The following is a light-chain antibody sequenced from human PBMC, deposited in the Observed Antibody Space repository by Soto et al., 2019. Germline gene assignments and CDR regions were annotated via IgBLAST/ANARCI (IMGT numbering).Light chain of an antibody. V-gene: IGKV1-13*02. CDR3: QQFIL. CDR1: QGISSA. Sequence: AIQLTQSPSSLSASVGDRVTITCRASQGISSALAWYQQKPGKAPKLLIYDASSLESGVPSRFSGSGSGTDFTLPISSLPPEEFATYYCQQFILFGGGTKVEIK. CDR2: DAS. J-gene: IGKJ4*01.